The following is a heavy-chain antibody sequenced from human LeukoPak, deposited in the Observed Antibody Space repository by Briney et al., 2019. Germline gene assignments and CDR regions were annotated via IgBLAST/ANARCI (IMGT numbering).Heavy chain of an antibody. CDR2: INPSGGST. Sequence: ASVKVSCKASGYTFTSYYMHWVRQAPGQGLEWMGIINPSGGSTSYARKFQGRVTMTRDTSTSTVYMELSSLRSEDTAVYYCARDQGIVVVPAGPYYYMDVWGKGTTVTVSS. CDR1: GYTFTSYY. V-gene: IGHV1-46*01. J-gene: IGHJ6*03. D-gene: IGHD2-2*01. CDR3: ARDQGIVVVPAGPYYYMDV.